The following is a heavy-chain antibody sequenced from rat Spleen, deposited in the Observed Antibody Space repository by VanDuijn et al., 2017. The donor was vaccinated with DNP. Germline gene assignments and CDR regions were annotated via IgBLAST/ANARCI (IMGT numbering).Heavy chain of an antibody. D-gene: IGHD1-2*01. J-gene: IGHJ2*01. Sequence: EVQLVESGGGLVQPGRSLKLSCAASGFTFSNYGMAWVRQAPTKGLEWVTSISTGGGTTYYRDSVKGRFTISRDNAKNTQYLLMDSLRSEDTATYFCATAIGDYWGQGVMVTVSS. V-gene: IGHV5S13*01. CDR2: ISTGGGTT. CDR3: ATAIGDY. CDR1: GFTFSNYG.